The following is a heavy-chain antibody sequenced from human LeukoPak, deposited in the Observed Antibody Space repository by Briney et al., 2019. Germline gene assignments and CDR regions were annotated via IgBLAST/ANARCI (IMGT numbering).Heavy chain of an antibody. CDR3: AVLYDFWSGYYVGDAFDI. D-gene: IGHD3-3*01. J-gene: IGHJ3*02. V-gene: IGHV5-51*01. Sequence: GESLKISCKGSGYSFTSYWIGWVRQMPGKGLECMGIIYPGDSDTRHSPSFQGQVTISADKSISTAYLQWSSLKASDTAMYYCAVLYDFWSGYYVGDAFDIWGQGTMVTVSS. CDR1: GYSFTSYW. CDR2: IYPGDSDT.